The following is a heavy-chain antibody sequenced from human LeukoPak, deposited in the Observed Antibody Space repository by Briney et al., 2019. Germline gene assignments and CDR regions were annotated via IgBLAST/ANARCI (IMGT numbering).Heavy chain of an antibody. D-gene: IGHD2-2*01. V-gene: IGHV3-23*01. J-gene: IGHJ4*02. CDR1: GFTFSSYG. CDR2: ISGSGGST. CDR3: AKGVRDCSSTSCYPH. Sequence: GGSLRLSCAASGFTFSSYGMHWVRQAPGKGLEWVSAISGSGGSTYYADSVKGRFTISRDNSKNTLYLQMNSLRAEDTAVYYCAKGVRDCSSTSCYPHWGQGTLVTVSS.